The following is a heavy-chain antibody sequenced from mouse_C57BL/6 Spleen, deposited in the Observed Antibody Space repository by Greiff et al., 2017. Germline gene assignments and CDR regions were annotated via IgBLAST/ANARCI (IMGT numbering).Heavy chain of an antibody. D-gene: IGHD4-1*01. J-gene: IGHJ2*01. CDR2: IYPGDGDT. CDR1: GYAFSSSW. Sequence: VQLQQSGPELVKPGASVKISCKASGYAFSSSWMNWVKQRPGKGLEWIGRIYPGDGDTNYNGKFKGKATLTADKSSSTAYMQLSSLTSEDSAVYFCARAPLDWDYCDYWGQGTTLTVSS. CDR3: ARAPLDWDYCDY. V-gene: IGHV1-82*01.